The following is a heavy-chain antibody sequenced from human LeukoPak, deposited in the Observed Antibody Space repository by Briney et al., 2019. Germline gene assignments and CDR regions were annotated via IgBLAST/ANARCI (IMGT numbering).Heavy chain of an antibody. CDR1: GFTFSSFA. J-gene: IGHJ4*02. CDR3: AKDLSYTSGASDN. D-gene: IGHD6-19*01. CDR2: ITDDGYNT. Sequence: PGGSLRLSCAASGFTFSSFAMTWVRQAPGKGLEWVSTITDDGYNTYSADSVTGRITFSRDHSKNPLSLQLCSLTAEDTAVYYCAKDLSYTSGASDNWGRGGLVGVPS. V-gene: IGHV3-23*01.